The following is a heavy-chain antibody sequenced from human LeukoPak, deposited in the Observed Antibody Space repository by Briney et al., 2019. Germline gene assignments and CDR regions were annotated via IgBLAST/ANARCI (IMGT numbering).Heavy chain of an antibody. J-gene: IGHJ6*02. D-gene: IGHD1-26*01. CDR3: ARVDADWSSLYDMDV. CDR1: GFTLSSYE. Sequence: GGSLRLSCAASGFTLSSYEMNWVRQAPGKGLEWVSFISSRSSTIYYADSVKGRFTISRDNAKNSLYLQMNSLRAEDTAVYYCARVDADWSSLYDMDVWGQGTTVTVSS. CDR2: ISSRSSTI. V-gene: IGHV3-48*03.